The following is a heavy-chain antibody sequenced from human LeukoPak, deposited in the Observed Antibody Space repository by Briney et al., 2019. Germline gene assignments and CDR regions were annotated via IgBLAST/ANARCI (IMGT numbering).Heavy chain of an antibody. D-gene: IGHD3-22*01. CDR1: GGSISSYY. Sequence: SETLSLTCTVSGGSISSYYWSWIRQPAGKGLEWIGRIYTSGSTNYNPSLKSRVTMSVDTSKNQFSLKLSSVTAADAAVYYRARVGYYDSSGYSFDYWGQGTLVTVSS. J-gene: IGHJ4*02. V-gene: IGHV4-4*07. CDR3: ARVGYYDSSGYSFDY. CDR2: IYTSGST.